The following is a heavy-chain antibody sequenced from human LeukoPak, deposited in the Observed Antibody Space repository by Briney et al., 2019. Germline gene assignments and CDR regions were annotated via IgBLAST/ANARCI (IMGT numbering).Heavy chain of an antibody. V-gene: IGHV4-59*12. CDR2: IYYTGST. CDR1: GGSISNYY. Sequence: SETLSLTCTVSGGSISNYYWTWIRQPPGKGLQWIGYIYYTGSTTYNPSLKSRVTMSVDTSKNQFSLKLSSVTAADTAVYYCARKRGLRWSLDYWGQGTLVTVSS. D-gene: IGHD4-23*01. CDR3: ARKRGLRWSLDY. J-gene: IGHJ4*02.